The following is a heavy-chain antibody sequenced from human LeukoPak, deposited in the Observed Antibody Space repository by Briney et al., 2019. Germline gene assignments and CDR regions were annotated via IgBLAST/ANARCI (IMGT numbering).Heavy chain of an antibody. CDR1: GFTFSSYG. V-gene: IGHV3-33*01. Sequence: GGSLRLSCAASGFTFSSYGMHGVRQAPGKGVEWVAVIWYDGSNKYYAVSVKGRFTISRDNSKNTLYLQINSLRAEDTAVYYCARVVDTHFDYWGEGPLVTVSS. CDR2: IWYDGSNK. J-gene: IGHJ4*02. CDR3: ARVVDTHFDY. D-gene: IGHD5-18*01.